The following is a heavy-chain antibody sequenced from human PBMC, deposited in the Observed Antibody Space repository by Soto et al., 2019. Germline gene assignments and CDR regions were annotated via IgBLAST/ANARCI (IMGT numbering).Heavy chain of an antibody. V-gene: IGHV3-30*18. D-gene: IGHD3-3*01. J-gene: IGHJ4*02. CDR3: AKDAKDFWSGYYLYYFDY. CDR1: GFTFSSYG. CDR2: ISYDGSNK. Sequence: QVQLVESGGGVVQPGRSLRLSCAASGFTFSSYGMHWVRQAPGKGLEWVAVISYDGSNKYYADSVKGRFTISRDNSKNMLYLQMNSLRAEDTAVYYCAKDAKDFWSGYYLYYFDYWGQGTLVTVSS.